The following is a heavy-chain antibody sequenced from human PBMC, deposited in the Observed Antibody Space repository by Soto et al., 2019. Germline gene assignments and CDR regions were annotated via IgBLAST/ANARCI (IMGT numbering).Heavy chain of an antibody. D-gene: IGHD5-18*01. J-gene: IGHJ4*02. V-gene: IGHV4-39*07. CDR3: ARGWYTAMVLDY. Sequence: SETLSLTCTVSGDSISSSGYSWGWIRQPPGKGLEWIASIKYSGTTFYNPSLKSRVTISVDTSKNQFSLKLSSVTAADTAVYYCARGWYTAMVLDYWGQGTLVTVSS. CDR1: GDSISSSGYS. CDR2: IKYSGTT.